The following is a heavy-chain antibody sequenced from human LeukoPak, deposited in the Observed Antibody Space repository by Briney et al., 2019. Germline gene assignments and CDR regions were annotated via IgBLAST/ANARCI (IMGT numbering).Heavy chain of an antibody. CDR3: AREAAGGLKARGMDV. Sequence: GGSLRLSCAASGFTVSSNYMSWVRQAPGKGLEWVSVIYSGGSTYYADSVKGRFTISRDNSKNTLYLQMNSLRAEDTAVYYCAREAAGGLKARGMDVWGQGATVTVSS. CDR1: GFTVSSNY. V-gene: IGHV3-53*01. D-gene: IGHD1-26*01. J-gene: IGHJ6*02. CDR2: IYSGGST.